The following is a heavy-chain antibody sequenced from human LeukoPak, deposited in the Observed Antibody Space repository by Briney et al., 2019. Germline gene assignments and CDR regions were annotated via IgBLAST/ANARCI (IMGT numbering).Heavy chain of an antibody. D-gene: IGHD2-8*01. CDR3: ARLSGGIVLMVYAPGYFDY. J-gene: IGHJ4*02. CDR2: IYYSGST. Sequence: PSETLSLTCTVSGGSIGSYYWSWIRQPPGKGLEWIGYIYYSGSTNYNPSLKSRVTISVDTSKNQFSLKLSSVTAADTAVYYCARLSGGIVLMVYAPGYFDYWGQGTLVTVSS. V-gene: IGHV4-59*01. CDR1: GGSIGSYY.